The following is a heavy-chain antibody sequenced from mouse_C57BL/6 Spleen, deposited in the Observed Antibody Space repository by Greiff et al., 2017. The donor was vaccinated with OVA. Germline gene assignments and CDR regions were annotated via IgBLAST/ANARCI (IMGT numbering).Heavy chain of an antibody. V-gene: IGHV1-54*01. CDR3: ARTVYSGSSHWYFDV. CDR2: INPGSGGT. D-gene: IGHD1-1*01. CDR1: GYAFTNYL. J-gene: IGHJ1*03. Sequence: VQLQQSGAELVRPGTSVKVSCKASGYAFTNYLIEWVKQRPGQGLEWIGVINPGSGGTNYNEKFKGRATLTADKSSSTVYMQLSSLTSEDSAVYFCARTVYSGSSHWYFDVWGTGTTVTVSS.